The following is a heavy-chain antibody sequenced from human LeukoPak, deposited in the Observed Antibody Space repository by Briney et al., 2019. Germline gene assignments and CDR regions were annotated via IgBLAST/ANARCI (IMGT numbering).Heavy chain of an antibody. J-gene: IGHJ1*01. Sequence: SETLSLTCTVSGGSISSGDYYWSWIRQPPGKGLEWIGYIYYSGSTYYNPSLKSRVTISVDTSKNQFSLKLSSVTAAATAVYYCARGQSGSYYSAEYFQHWGQGTLVTVSS. CDR1: GGSISSGDYY. CDR2: IYYSGST. CDR3: ARGQSGSYYSAEYFQH. D-gene: IGHD1-26*01. V-gene: IGHV4-30-4*01.